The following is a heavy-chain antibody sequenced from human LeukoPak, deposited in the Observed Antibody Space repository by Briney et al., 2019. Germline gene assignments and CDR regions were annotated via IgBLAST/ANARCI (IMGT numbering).Heavy chain of an antibody. CDR1: GGSISSSSYY. Sequence: SETLSLTCTVPGGSISSSSYYWGWIRQPPGKGLEWIGSIYYSGSTYYNPSLKSRVTISVDTSKNQFSLKLSSVTAADTAVYYCARLVAAMVYVRGIYYFDYWGQGTLVTVSS. J-gene: IGHJ4*02. CDR2: IYYSGST. CDR3: ARLVAAMVYVRGIYYFDY. V-gene: IGHV4-39*01. D-gene: IGHD3-10*02.